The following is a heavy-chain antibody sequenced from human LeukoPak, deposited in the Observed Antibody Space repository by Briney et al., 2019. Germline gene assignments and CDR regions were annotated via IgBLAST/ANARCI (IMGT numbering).Heavy chain of an antibody. CDR1: GFTFSSYA. CDR2: ISSNGGST. V-gene: IGHV3-64*01. J-gene: IGHJ4*02. D-gene: IGHD4-23*01. Sequence: GGSLRLSCAASGFTFSSYAMHWVRQAPGKGLEYVSAISSNGGSTYYANSVKGRFTISRDNSKNTLYLQMGSLRAEDMAVYYCARAAQPTTVVTPFDYWGQGTLVTVSS. CDR3: ARAAQPTTVVTPFDY.